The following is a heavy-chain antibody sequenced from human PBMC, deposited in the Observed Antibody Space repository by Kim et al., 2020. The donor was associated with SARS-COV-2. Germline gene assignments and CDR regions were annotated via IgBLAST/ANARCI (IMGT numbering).Heavy chain of an antibody. V-gene: IGHV4-59*08. CDR3: ARRGGYIYGLDF. J-gene: IGHJ4*02. D-gene: IGHD5-18*01. Sequence: SETLSLTCTVSGGSISSYYWSWIRQPPGKGLEWIGYIYYTGSTNYNPSFKSRVTISVDTSKNQFSLKLSSVTAADTAVYYCARRGGYIYGLDFWGQGTRVTVSS. CDR1: GGSISSYY. CDR2: IYYTGST.